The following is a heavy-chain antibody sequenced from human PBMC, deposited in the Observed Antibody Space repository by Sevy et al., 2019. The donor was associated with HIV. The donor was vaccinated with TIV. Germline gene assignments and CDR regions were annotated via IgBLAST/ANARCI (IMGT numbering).Heavy chain of an antibody. J-gene: IGHJ4*02. V-gene: IGHV3-23*01. CDR2: ISGSDST. D-gene: IGHD3-3*01. Sequence: GGSLRLSCTASGFTFRTYAMSWVRQAPGKGLDWFSGKGLEWVSAISGSDSTYYADSVKGRFTISRDNSKNTVYLQMNSLRAEDTAVYYCAKWGDHDFWSSYSYFDYWGQGALVTVSS. CDR3: AKWGDHDFWSSYSYFDY. CDR1: GFTFRTYA.